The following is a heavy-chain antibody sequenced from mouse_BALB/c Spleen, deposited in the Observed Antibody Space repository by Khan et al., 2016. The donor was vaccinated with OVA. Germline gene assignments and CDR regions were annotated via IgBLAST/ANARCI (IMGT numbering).Heavy chain of an antibody. D-gene: IGHD2-14*01. Sequence: QVQLQQSGAELARPGASVKMSCKASGYTFTSYTMHWVRQRPGQAPEWIGHINPSNNYTNYNQNFKDKATLIVNKSSSTAYMQLSSLTSEDSAVEYGVREGAYHRSDGWFAYWGQGTLVTVSA. CDR3: VREGAYHRSDGWFAY. CDR2: INPSNNYT. J-gene: IGHJ3*01. V-gene: IGHV1-4*01. CDR1: GYTFTSYT.